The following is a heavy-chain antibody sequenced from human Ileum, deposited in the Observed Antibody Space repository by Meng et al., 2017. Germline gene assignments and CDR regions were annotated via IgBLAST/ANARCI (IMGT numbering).Heavy chain of an antibody. CDR1: GFTFSSTS. Sequence: GESLKISCAASGFTFSSTSMSWVRQAPGKGLEWVSTISSSGGTTYYADAVKGRLAISRDNSNNTRYLQMNSLRAEGTAIYYCAKLTSAWGQGTLVTVSS. V-gene: IGHV3-23*01. CDR2: ISSSGGTT. J-gene: IGHJ5*02. D-gene: IGHD2/OR15-2a*01. CDR3: AKLTSA.